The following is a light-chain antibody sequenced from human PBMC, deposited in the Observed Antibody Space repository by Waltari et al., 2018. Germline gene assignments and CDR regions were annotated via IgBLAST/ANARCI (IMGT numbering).Light chain of an antibody. J-gene: IGLJ1*01. CDR2: KNI. V-gene: IGLV1-44*01. Sequence: QSVLTQPPSASGTPGQRVTISCSGSNSNVGSTSVNWYQQPPGTAPKLVIYKNIQRPSGVPDRFSASKSGTSASLAISGLQSEDEAAYYCAAWDGSRNGFYVFGAGTQVTVL. CDR1: NSNVGSTS. CDR3: AAWDGSRNGFYV.